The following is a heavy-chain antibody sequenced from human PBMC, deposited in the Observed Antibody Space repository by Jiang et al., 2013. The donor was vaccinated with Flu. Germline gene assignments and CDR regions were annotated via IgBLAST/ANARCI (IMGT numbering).Heavy chain of an antibody. J-gene: IGHJ4*02. V-gene: IGHV1-46*01. CDR2: INPSGGST. Sequence: SGAEVKKPGASVKVSCKASGYTFTGYYMYWVRQAPGQGLEWMGIINPSGGSTSYAQKFQGRVTVTRDTSRSTVYMELSSLRSEDTAVYYCARRAVDSSCADYWGQGTLVTVSS. D-gene: IGHD6-19*01. CDR1: GYTFTGYY. CDR3: ARRAVDSSCADY.